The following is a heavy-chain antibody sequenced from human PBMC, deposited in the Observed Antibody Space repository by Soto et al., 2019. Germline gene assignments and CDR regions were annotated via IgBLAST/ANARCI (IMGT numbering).Heavy chain of an antibody. V-gene: IGHV1-46*01. Sequence: GASVKVSCKTSGYTFTSYHLHWVRQAPGEGLEWMGSINPSGGSTRYAQKFESRVTMTSDTSTSTVYMELGSLRSEDTAVYYCARVLTDSNGWYICDYWGKGALVTVSS. CDR2: INPSGGST. CDR3: ARVLTDSNGWYICDY. CDR1: GYTFTSYH. D-gene: IGHD6-19*01. J-gene: IGHJ4*02.